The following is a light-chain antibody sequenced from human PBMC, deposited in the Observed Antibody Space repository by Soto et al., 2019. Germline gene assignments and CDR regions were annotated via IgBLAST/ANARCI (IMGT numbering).Light chain of an antibody. CDR2: AVS. CDR3: QQSFNTPCS. V-gene: IGKV1-39*01. Sequence: DLQMTQSPSSLSASVGDTVTITCRASQTIGSYLSWYHQMPGKPPKLLIYAVSRLQSGVPSRFSGSGSGTDFTLTINSLQPEDFATYYCQQSFNTPCSFGQGTDLYVK. CDR1: QTIGSY. J-gene: IGKJ2*04.